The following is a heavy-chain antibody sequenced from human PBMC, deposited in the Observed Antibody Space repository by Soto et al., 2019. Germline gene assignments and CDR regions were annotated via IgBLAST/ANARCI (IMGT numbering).Heavy chain of an antibody. D-gene: IGHD4-17*01. V-gene: IGHV3-30-3*01. J-gene: IGHJ4*02. CDR3: ARDGKAVTTFLVY. CDR2: ISYDGSNK. Sequence: VESGGGVVQPGRSLRLSCAASGFTFSSYAMHWVRQAPGKGLEWVAVISYDGSNKYYADSVKGRFTISRDNSKNTLYLQMNSLRAEDTAVYYCARDGKAVTTFLVYWGQGTLVTVSS. CDR1: GFTFSSYA.